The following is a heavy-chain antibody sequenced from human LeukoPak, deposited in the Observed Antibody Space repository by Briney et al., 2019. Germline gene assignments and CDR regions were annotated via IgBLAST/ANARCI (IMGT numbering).Heavy chain of an antibody. J-gene: IGHJ5*02. CDR1: GYTLTELS. CDR3: ARIVGAFGGGPDNWFDP. CDR2: FDPKDGET. Sequence: ASVKVSCKVSGYTLTELSMHWVRQAPGKGLEWRGGFDPKDGETIYAQKLQGRVTMTTDTSTSTAYMELKSLRSDDTAVYYCARIVGAFGGGPDNWFDPWGQGTLVTVSS. D-gene: IGHD1-26*01. V-gene: IGHV1-24*01.